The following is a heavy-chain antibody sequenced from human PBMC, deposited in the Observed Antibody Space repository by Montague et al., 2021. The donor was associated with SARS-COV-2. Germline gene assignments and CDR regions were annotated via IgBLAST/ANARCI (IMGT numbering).Heavy chain of an antibody. V-gene: IGHV2-70*11. Sequence: PALVKPTQTLTLTCTFSGVSLNTSGICVSWIRQPPGKALEWLARIDWDDDKYYSTSLKTRLTISKDTSKNQVVLTMTNMDPVDTATYYCARTYAPSAVAVDYWGQGTLVTVSS. CDR2: IDWDDDK. CDR1: GVSLNTSGIC. J-gene: IGHJ4*02. CDR3: ARTYAPSAVAVDY. D-gene: IGHD6-19*01.